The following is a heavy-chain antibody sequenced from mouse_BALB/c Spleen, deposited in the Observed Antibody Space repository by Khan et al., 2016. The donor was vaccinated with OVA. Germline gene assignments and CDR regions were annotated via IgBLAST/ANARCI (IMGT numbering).Heavy chain of an antibody. V-gene: IGHV2-3*01. J-gene: IGHJ2*01. CDR1: GFSLTSYG. CDR3: ARSYYCRGCFDY. Sequence: QVQLKQSGPGLVAPSQSLSITCTVSGFSLTSYGVGWVRQPPGKGLEWLGVIWADGSTNYHSALITRLNINKDNSKSQAFLKLNSLQTDDTATYYCARSYYCRGCFDYWGQGTIVTVSA. D-gene: IGHD1-1*01. CDR2: IWADGST.